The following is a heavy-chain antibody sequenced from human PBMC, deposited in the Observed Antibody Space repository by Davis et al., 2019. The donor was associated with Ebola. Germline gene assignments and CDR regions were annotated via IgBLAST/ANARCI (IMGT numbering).Heavy chain of an antibody. CDR2: IYHSGST. D-gene: IGHD6-19*01. V-gene: IGHV4-39*07. J-gene: IGHJ6*02. CDR1: GGSTSSSTYY. Sequence: SETLSLTCTVSGGSTSSSTYYWGWIRQPPGKGLEWIGSIYHSGSTYYNPSLKSRVTILVDTSKNQFSLKLSSVTAADTAVYYCARVVKGGDSSGWYGNYYYGMDVWGQGTTVTVSS. CDR3: ARVVKGGDSSGWYGNYYYGMDV.